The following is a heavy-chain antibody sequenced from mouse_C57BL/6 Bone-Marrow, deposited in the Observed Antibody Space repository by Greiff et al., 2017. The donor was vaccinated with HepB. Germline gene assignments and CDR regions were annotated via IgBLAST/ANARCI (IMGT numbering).Heavy chain of an antibody. Sequence: EVQVVESGGDLVKPGGSLKLSCAASGFTFSSYGMSWVRQTPDKRLEWVATISSGGSYTYYPDSVKGRFTISRDNAKNTLYLQMSSLKSEDTAMYYCARGPWTTVVVYFDYWGQGTTLTVSS. J-gene: IGHJ2*01. CDR3: ARGPWTTVVVYFDY. V-gene: IGHV5-6*01. CDR2: ISSGGSYT. CDR1: GFTFSSYG. D-gene: IGHD1-1*01.